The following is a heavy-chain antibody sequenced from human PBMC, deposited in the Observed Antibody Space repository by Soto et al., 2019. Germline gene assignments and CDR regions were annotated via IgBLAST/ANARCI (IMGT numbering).Heavy chain of an antibody. CDR2: INPSGGST. Sequence: ASVKGSGKASGYTFTSYYRQWVRQAPGQGLEWMGIINPSGGSTSYAQKFQGRVTMTRDTSTSTVYMELSSLRSEDTAVYYCARSIVVVTALDYWGQGTLVTVSS. CDR3: ARSIVVVTALDY. J-gene: IGHJ4*02. V-gene: IGHV1-46*01. CDR1: GYTFTSYY. D-gene: IGHD2-21*02.